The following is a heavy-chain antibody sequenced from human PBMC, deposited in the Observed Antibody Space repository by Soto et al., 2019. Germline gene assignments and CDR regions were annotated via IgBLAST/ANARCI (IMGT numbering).Heavy chain of an antibody. CDR1: GGSISSCGYS. CDR2: IYHSGST. J-gene: IGHJ5*02. CDR3: AKVPSP. V-gene: IGHV4-30-2*01. Sequence: PSETLSLTCAVSGGSISSCGYSWSWIRQPPGKGLEWIGYIYHSGSTYYNPSLKSRVTISVDRSKNQFSLKLNSMTAADTAVYYCAKVPSPWGQGTLVTVSS.